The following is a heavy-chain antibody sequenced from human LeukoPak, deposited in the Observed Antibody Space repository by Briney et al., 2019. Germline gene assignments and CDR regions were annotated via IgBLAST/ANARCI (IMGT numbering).Heavy chain of an antibody. CDR2: ISAYNGNT. CDR1: GYTFTSYG. V-gene: IGHV1-18*01. D-gene: IGHD6-13*01. Sequence: ASVKVSCKASGYTFTSYGISWVRQAPGQGFEWMGWISAYNGNTNYAQKLQGRVTMTTDTSTSTAYMELRSLRSDDTAVYYCASSKPYSSSWYYFDYWGQGTLVTVSS. CDR3: ASSKPYSSSWYYFDY. J-gene: IGHJ4*02.